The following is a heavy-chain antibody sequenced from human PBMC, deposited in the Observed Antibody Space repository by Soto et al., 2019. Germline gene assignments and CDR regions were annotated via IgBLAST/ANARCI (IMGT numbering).Heavy chain of an antibody. D-gene: IGHD2-15*01. J-gene: IGHJ4*02. CDR1: GYSFTSYW. V-gene: IGHV5-10-1*01. CDR3: ARHEYCSGGTCFIGVASDH. CDR2: IDPSDSYT. Sequence: GESLKISCEASGYSFTSYWVNWVRQMPGKGLEWMGRIDPSDSYTSYSPSFQGHVTISVDKSISTAYLQWSSLKASDTAIYYCARHEYCSGGTCFIGVASDHWGQGTLVTVSS.